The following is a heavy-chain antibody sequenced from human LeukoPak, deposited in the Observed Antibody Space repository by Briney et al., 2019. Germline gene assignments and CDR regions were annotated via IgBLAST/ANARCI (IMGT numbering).Heavy chain of an antibody. CDR3: ARKQPESCSGGSCYSYFQH. D-gene: IGHD2-15*01. V-gene: IGHV3-53*01. J-gene: IGHJ1*01. CDR2: IYSGGST. Sequence: PGGSLRLSCAASGFTVSSNYMSWVRQAPGKGLEWVSVIYSGGSTYYADSVKGRFTISRDNSKNTLYLQMNSLRAEDTAVYYCARKQPESCSGGSCYSYFQHWGQGTLVTVSS. CDR1: GFTVSSNY.